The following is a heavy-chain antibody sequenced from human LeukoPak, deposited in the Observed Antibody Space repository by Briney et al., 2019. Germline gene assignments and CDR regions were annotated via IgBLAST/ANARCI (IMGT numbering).Heavy chain of an antibody. CDR3: ARAYCSSTSCYHPPYYYGMGV. CDR2: ISYDGSNK. J-gene: IGHJ6*02. Sequence: GGSLRLSCAASGFTFSSYAMHWVRQAPGKGLEWVAVISYDGSNKYYADSVKGRFTISRDNSKNTLYLQMNSLRAEDTAVYYCARAYCSSTSCYHPPYYYGMGVWGQGTTVTVSS. D-gene: IGHD2-2*01. CDR1: GFTFSSYA. V-gene: IGHV3-30-3*01.